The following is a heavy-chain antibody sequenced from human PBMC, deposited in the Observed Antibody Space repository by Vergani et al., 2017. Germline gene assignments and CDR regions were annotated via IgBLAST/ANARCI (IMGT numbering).Heavy chain of an antibody. CDR1: GYSFTSYW. CDR3: PRHEGSGYGPMAGDYYGMDV. V-gene: IGHV5-51*01. Sequence: EVQLVQSGAAVKKPGESLKISCKGSGYSFTSYWIGWVRQMPGKGLEWMGIIYPGDSDTRYSPSFQGQVTISADKSLSTAYLQGSSLKASDTAMYYCPRHEGSGYGPMAGDYYGMDVWGQGTTVTVSS. J-gene: IGHJ6*02. D-gene: IGHD3-22*01. CDR2: IYPGDSDT.